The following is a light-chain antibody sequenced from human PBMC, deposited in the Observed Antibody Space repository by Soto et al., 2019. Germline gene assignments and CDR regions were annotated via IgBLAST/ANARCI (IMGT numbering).Light chain of an antibody. Sequence: EIVLTQSPATLSLSPGESATISCRASQSISTYLAWYQQKPGQAPRLLIYDASNRATGVPTRFSGSGSGTDFTLTISSLQPEDFAVYYCQQRYNWPLFTFGPGTKVDIK. CDR2: DAS. V-gene: IGKV3-11*01. J-gene: IGKJ3*01. CDR3: QQRYNWPLFT. CDR1: QSISTY.